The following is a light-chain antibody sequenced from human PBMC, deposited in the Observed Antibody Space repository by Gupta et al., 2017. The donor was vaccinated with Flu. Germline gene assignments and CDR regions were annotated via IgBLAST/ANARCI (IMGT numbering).Light chain of an antibody. CDR3: QQYDGLPPT. V-gene: IGKV1-33*01. J-gene: IGKJ5*01. CDR2: DAY. Sequence: LNWDQKRPGRATKLLFYDAYKLETGVPSRFTGGGYGTDFSLTITSLQPEDIATYYCQQYDGLPPTFGQGTRLEVK.